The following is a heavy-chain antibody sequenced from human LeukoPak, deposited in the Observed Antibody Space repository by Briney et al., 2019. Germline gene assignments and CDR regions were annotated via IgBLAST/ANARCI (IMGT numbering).Heavy chain of an antibody. V-gene: IGHV3-49*04. CDR1: GFTFGEYA. D-gene: IGHD3-22*01. Sequence: PGRSLRLSCTASGFTFGEYAMSWVRPAPGKGLEWVGLIRSKAYGGTTEYAASVKGRFSISRDDSKSFGYQHMNRLKTADTAVYYCTRVSGSYYDSSCYYFDYWGQGTLVTVSS. J-gene: IGHJ4*02. CDR2: IRSKAYGGTT. CDR3: TRVSGSYYDSSCYYFDY.